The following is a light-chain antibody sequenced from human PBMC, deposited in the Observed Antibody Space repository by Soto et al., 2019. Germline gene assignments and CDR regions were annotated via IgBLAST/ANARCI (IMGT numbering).Light chain of an antibody. CDR3: CSYAGDTTFFV. Sequence: QSALTQPASMSGSPGQSITISCTGTSSDVGSYYPVSWFQQHPGKAPKLIIYEVNKRPSGVSDRFSGSTSGNTASLTISGLQAADEAEYYCCSYAGDTTFFVFGTGTKLTVL. CDR1: SSDVGSYYP. CDR2: EVN. J-gene: IGLJ1*01. V-gene: IGLV2-23*02.